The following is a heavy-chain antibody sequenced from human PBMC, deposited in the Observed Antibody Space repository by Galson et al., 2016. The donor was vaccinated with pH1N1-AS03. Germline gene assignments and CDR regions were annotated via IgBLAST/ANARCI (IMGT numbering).Heavy chain of an antibody. CDR1: GFTFSSNW. J-gene: IGHJ4*02. D-gene: IGHD4-17*01. CDR2: IISDGRST. Sequence: SLRLSCAASGFTFSSNWMHWVRQAPGKGLVWVSRIISDGRSTSYADSVKGRFTVSRDNARNMLFLEMNSLRVEDTAIYYCGSSDYGDPIEFWCQGALVTVSS. V-gene: IGHV3-74*01. CDR3: GSSDYGDPIEF.